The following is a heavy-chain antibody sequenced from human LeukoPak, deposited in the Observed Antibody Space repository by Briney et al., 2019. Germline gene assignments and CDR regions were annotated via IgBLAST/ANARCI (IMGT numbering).Heavy chain of an antibody. V-gene: IGHV3-23*01. Sequence: PGGSLRLSCAASGFTFSSYAMSWVRQAPGKGLEWVSGISGSGGSTYYADSVKGRFTISRDNSKNTLYLQMNNLRAEDTAVYYYAKTYYYDSSGPPRGASDIWGQGTMVTVSS. J-gene: IGHJ3*02. D-gene: IGHD3-22*01. CDR1: GFTFSSYA. CDR3: AKTYYYDSSGPPRGASDI. CDR2: ISGSGGST.